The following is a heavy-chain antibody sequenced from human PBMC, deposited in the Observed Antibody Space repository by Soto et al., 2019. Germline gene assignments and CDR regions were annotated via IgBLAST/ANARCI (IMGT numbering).Heavy chain of an antibody. CDR2: IYYTGST. D-gene: IGHD5-18*01. J-gene: IGHJ6*02. CDR1: GGSISSDY. CDR3: ARGGWIQVGMDV. V-gene: IGHV4-59*01. Sequence: QVQLQESGPGLVKPSETLSLTCTASGGSISSDYWSWIRQPPGKGLEWIGYIYYTGSTNYNPTLKRRVTKSVDSSKNHFSLKLSSVTAADTGVYCCARGGWIQVGMDVWGQGTTVTVSS.